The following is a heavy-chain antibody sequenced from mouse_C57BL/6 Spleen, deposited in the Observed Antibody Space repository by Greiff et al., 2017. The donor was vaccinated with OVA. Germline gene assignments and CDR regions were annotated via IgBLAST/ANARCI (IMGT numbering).Heavy chain of an antibody. CDR2: IRNKANGYTT. V-gene: IGHV7-3*01. CDR3: ASRYDAMDY. CDR1: GFTFTDYY. J-gene: IGHJ4*01. Sequence: EVKLMESGGGLVQPGGSLSLSCAASGFTFTDYYMSWVRQPPGKALEWLGFIRNKANGYTTEYSASVKGRFTISRDNSQSILYLQMNALRAEDSATYYCASRYDAMDYWGQGTSVTVSS.